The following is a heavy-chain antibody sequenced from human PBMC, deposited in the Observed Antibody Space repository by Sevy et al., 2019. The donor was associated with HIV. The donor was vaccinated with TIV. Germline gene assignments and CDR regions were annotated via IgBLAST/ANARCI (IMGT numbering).Heavy chain of an antibody. CDR3: ARAGSGWYDHYFDP. CDR2: INPNSGNT. Sequence: ASVKVSCKASGYTFTSYDINWVRQATGQGLEWMGWINPNSGNTGYAQKFQGRVTMTRKTSISTAYMELSSLRSEDTAVYFCARAGSGWYDHYFDPWGQGTLVTVSS. J-gene: IGHJ4*02. V-gene: IGHV1-8*01. CDR1: GYTFTSYD. D-gene: IGHD6-19*01.